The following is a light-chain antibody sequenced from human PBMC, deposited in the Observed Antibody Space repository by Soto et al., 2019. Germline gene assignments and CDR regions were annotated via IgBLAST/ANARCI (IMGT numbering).Light chain of an antibody. CDR1: SSDIGSNS. J-gene: IGLJ3*02. CDR2: SNN. Sequence: QSVLTQPPSASGTPGQRVTISCSGSSSDIGSNSVAWYQQLPGTAPKLLMYSNNQRPSGVPDRFSGSKSGTSASLAISGLHSEDEADYHCATWDDRLNGPVFGGGTKLTVL. CDR3: ATWDDRLNGPV. V-gene: IGLV1-44*01.